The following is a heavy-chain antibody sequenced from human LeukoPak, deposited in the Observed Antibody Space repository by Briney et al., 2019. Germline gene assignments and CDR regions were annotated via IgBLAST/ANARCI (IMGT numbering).Heavy chain of an antibody. D-gene: IGHD5-12*01. Sequence: SQTLSLTCAISGDSVSNNNGAWNWIRQSPSRGLDWLGRTFYRSKWYNEYAGSVRSRITINSDTSRNHLSLQLNSVTPEDTAVYYCARGIIATGFDCWGQGTLVTVSS. CDR1: GDSVSNNNGA. J-gene: IGHJ4*02. V-gene: IGHV6-1*01. CDR2: TFYRSKWYN. CDR3: ARGIIATGFDC.